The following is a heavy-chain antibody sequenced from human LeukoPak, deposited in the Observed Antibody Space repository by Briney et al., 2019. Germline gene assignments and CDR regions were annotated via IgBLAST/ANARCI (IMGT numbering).Heavy chain of an antibody. D-gene: IGHD5-18*01. CDR3: ARVMRIQLWGYYYYYMDV. CDR1: GYTFTSYD. J-gene: IGHJ6*03. Sequence: ASVKVSCKASGYTFTSYDINWVRQATGQGLEWMGWMNPNSGNTGYAQKFQGRVTMTRNTSISTAYMELSSLRSEDTAVYYCARVMRIQLWGYYYYYMDVWGEGTTVTISS. V-gene: IGHV1-8*01. CDR2: MNPNSGNT.